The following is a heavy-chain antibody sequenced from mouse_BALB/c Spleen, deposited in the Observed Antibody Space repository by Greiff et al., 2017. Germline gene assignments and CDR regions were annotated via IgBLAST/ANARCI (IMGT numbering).Heavy chain of an antibody. CDR1: GFTFSSFG. D-gene: IGHD4-1*01. CDR2: ISSGSSTI. V-gene: IGHV5-17*02. CDR3: ARSNWVFDY. J-gene: IGHJ2*01. Sequence: EVKLVESGGGLVQPGGSRKLSCAASGFTFSSFGMHWVRQAPEKGLEWVAYISSGSSTIYYADTVKGRFTISRDNPKNTLFLQMTSLRSEDTAMYYCARSNWVFDYWGQGTTLTVSS.